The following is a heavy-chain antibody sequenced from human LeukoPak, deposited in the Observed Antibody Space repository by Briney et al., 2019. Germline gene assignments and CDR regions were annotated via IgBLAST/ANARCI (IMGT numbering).Heavy chain of an antibody. V-gene: IGHV1-24*01. CDR3: AGSLGYCTSNVCYLKY. D-gene: IGHD2-8*01. CDR2: FDPEDGET. CDR1: GYTLTELS. J-gene: IGHJ4*02. Sequence: ASVKVSCKVSGYTLTELSMHWVRQAPGKGLEWMGGFDPEDGETIYAQKFQDRVTMTTDTYTNTAYMELRSLRSDDTAVYYCAGSLGYCTSNVCYLKYWGQGTLVTVSS.